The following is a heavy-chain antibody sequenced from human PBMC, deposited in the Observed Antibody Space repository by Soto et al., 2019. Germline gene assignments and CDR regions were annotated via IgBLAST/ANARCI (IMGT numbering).Heavy chain of an antibody. CDR3: ARGTAYGGYLSYYYYYGMDV. CDR2: IYYSGST. V-gene: IGHV4-59*01. J-gene: IGHJ6*02. CDR1: GGSISSYY. Sequence: SETLSLTSTVSGGSISSYYWSWIRQPPGKGLEWIGYIYYSGSTNYNPSLKSRVTISVDTSKNQFTLKLSSVTAADTAVYYCARGTAYGGYLSYYYYYGMDVWGQGTTVTVSS. D-gene: IGHD5-12*01.